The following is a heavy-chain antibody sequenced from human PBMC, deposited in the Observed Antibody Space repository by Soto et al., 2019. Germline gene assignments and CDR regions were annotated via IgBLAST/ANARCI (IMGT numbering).Heavy chain of an antibody. CDR2: ISYDGSNK. V-gene: IGHV3-30-3*01. CDR3: ARVGYSYYDFWSGYYTGWFDP. CDR1: GFTFSSYA. Sequence: QVQLVESGGGVVQPGRSLRLSCAASGFTFSSYAMHWVRQAPGKGLEWVAVISYDGSNKYYADSVKGRFTISRDNSKNTLYLQMNSLRAEDTAVYYCARVGYSYYDFWSGYYTGWFDPWGQGTLVTVSS. J-gene: IGHJ5*02. D-gene: IGHD3-3*01.